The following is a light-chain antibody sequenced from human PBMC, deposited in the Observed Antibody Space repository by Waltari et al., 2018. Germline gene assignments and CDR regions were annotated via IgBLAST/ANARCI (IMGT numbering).Light chain of an antibody. V-gene: IGLV1-51*01. CDR3: GTWDSSLSAGQVV. Sequence: QSVLTQPPSVSAAPGQKVTISCSGSSSNIGNNYVSWYQQLPGTAPKPLFFDNNTRPSGIPDLFSGSKSGTSASLGITGLQTGDEADYYCGTWDSSLSAGQVVFGGGTKLTVL. CDR1: SSNIGNNY. J-gene: IGLJ2*01. CDR2: DNN.